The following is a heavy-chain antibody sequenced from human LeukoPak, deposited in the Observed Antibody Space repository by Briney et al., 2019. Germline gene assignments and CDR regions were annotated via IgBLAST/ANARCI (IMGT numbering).Heavy chain of an antibody. CDR3: ARSVLRYSYGMDV. J-gene: IGHJ6*02. CDR1: GFTVSSNY. D-gene: IGHD3-9*01. Sequence: GGSLXLSCAASGFTVSSNYMSWVRQAPGKGLEWVSVIYSGGSTYYADSVKGRFTISRDNSKNTLYLQMNSLRAEDTAVYYCARSVLRYSYGMDVWGQGTTVTVSS. V-gene: IGHV3-53*01. CDR2: IYSGGST.